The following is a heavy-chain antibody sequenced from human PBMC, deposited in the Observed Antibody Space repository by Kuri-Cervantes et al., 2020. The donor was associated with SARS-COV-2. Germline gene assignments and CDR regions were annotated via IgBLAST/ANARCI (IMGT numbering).Heavy chain of an antibody. V-gene: IGHV4-59*01. CDR3: ARETYYYDSSGYFYLYGMDV. Sequence: SETLSLTCAVYGGSFSSYYWSWIRQPPGKGLEWIGYIYYSGSINYNSSLKSRVTISVDTSKNQFSLKLSSVTAADTAVYYCARETYYYDSSGYFYLYGMDVWGQGTTVTVSS. CDR2: IYYSGSI. J-gene: IGHJ6*02. D-gene: IGHD3-22*01. CDR1: GGSFSSYY.